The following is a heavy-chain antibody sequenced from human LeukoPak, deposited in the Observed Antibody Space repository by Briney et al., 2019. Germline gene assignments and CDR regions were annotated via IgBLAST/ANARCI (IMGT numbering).Heavy chain of an antibody. Sequence: GGSLRLSCTASGFILRDYGMHWVRQAPGKGLEWVAFVRFGGSGKYYADSVKGRFIISRDDSENTLYLHLNSLRVEDTGLYYCAKEGGVGGLDYWGLGTLVTVSA. CDR2: VRFGGSGK. J-gene: IGHJ4*02. V-gene: IGHV3-30*02. CDR1: GFILRDYG. CDR3: AKEGGVGGLDY. D-gene: IGHD3-16*01.